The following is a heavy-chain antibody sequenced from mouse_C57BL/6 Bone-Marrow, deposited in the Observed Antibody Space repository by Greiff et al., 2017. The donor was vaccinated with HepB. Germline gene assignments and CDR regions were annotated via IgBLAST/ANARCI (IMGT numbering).Heavy chain of an antibody. D-gene: IGHD2-2*01. CDR3: ARSETMVTYY. J-gene: IGHJ2*01. Sequence: QVQLQQPGAELVKPGASVKLSCKASGYTFTSYWMHWVKQRPGQGLEWIGMIHPNSGSTNYNEKFKSKATLTVDKSSSAAYMQLSSLTSEDSAVYYCARSETMVTYYWGQGTTLTVSS. CDR1: GYTFTSYW. V-gene: IGHV1-64*01. CDR2: IHPNSGST.